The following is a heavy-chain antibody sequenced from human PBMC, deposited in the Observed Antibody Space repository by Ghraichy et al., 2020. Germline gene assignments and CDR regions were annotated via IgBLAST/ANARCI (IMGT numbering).Heavy chain of an antibody. Sequence: GKSLNISCAASGFTFSSYSMNWVRQAPGKGLEWVSYISSSSSTIYYADSVKGRFTISRDNAKNSLYLQMNSLRAEDTAVYYWAREERTMVRGAPSVYYYMDVWGKGTTVTVSS. V-gene: IGHV3-48*01. CDR3: AREERTMVRGAPSVYYYMDV. CDR1: GFTFSSYS. J-gene: IGHJ6*03. D-gene: IGHD3-10*01. CDR2: ISSSSSTI.